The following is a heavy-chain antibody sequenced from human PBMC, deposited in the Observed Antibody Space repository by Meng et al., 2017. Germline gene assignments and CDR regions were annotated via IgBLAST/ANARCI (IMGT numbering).Heavy chain of an antibody. V-gene: IGHV1-2*06. CDR3: ARDSATGDF. CDR1: GYTFTCYY. J-gene: IGHJ4*02. CDR2: IKPSGGGT. D-gene: IGHD5-12*01. Sequence: HVQQVQCGAAGRVLGDSVQVPCKASGYTFTCYYSHWVRQAPGQVLEWMGRIKPSGGGTNYAQKFQGRVTMTRDTSISTAYMELSRLISDDTAVYYCARDSATGDFWGQGTLVTVSS.